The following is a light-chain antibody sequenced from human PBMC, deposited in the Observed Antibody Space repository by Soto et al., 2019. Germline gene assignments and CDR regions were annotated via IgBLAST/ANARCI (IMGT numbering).Light chain of an antibody. V-gene: IGKV3-20*01. CDR3: QQYGNSRT. CDR1: QSVSNNY. J-gene: IGKJ1*01. CDR2: GAS. Sequence: EIVLTQSPGTLSFSPGERATLSCRARQSVSNNYLAWYQQKAGQAPRLLIYGASSRATGIPDRFSGSGSGTDFTLTISRLEPEDCGVYYCQQYGNSRTFGQGTKVDIK.